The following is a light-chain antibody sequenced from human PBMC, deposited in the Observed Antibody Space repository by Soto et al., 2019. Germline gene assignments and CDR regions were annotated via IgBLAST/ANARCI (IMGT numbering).Light chain of an antibody. Sequence: SYVLTQPPSVSVAPGQTARISCGGEKIGSKSVHWYQQKAGQTPELVVYDDSDRPSGIPERFSGSNSGNTASLTITRVEGGDEADYYCQVWDSSSEHVVFGGGTKLTVL. CDR1: KIGSKS. J-gene: IGLJ3*02. CDR2: DDS. V-gene: IGLV3-21*02. CDR3: QVWDSSSEHVV.